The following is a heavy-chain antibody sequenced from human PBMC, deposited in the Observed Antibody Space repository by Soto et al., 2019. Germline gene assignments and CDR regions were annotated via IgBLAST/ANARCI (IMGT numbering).Heavy chain of an antibody. Sequence: QVQLQESGPGLVKPSPTLSLTCTVSGGSISSGGYYWSWIRQHPGKGLEWIGYICYSGSTYYNPSIKSRVTISVDTSKNQFSLKLSSVTAADTAVYYCARDYGDPAGGWFDPWGQGTLVTVSS. CDR2: ICYSGST. CDR3: ARDYGDPAGGWFDP. V-gene: IGHV4-31*03. CDR1: GGSISSGGYY. D-gene: IGHD4-17*01. J-gene: IGHJ5*02.